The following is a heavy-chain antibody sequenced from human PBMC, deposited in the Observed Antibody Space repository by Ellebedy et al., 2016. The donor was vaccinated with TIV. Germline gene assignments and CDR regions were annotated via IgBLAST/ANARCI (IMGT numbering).Heavy chain of an antibody. Sequence: AASVKVSCKASGYTFTSYYMHWVRQAPGQGLEWMGIINPGGGGTSYAQKFQGRVTMTRDTSTSTVYMELSSLISEDTALYYCARAPLSGVFYGMDVWGQGTTVTVSS. CDR3: ARAPLSGVFYGMDV. D-gene: IGHD3-16*02. J-gene: IGHJ6*02. CDR2: INPGGGGT. V-gene: IGHV1-46*01. CDR1: GYTFTSYY.